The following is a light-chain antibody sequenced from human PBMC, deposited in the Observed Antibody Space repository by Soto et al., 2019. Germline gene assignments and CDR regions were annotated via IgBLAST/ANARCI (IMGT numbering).Light chain of an antibody. CDR3: CSYAGSSTYV. CDR2: DVS. Sequence: QSALTQPRSVSGSPGQSVTISCTGTSSDVGGYNYVSWYQQHPGKAPKLMIYDVSKQPSGVPDRFSGSKSGNTASLTISGLQAEDEADYYCCSYAGSSTYVFGTGTKVTVL. V-gene: IGLV2-11*01. CDR1: SSDVGGYNY. J-gene: IGLJ1*01.